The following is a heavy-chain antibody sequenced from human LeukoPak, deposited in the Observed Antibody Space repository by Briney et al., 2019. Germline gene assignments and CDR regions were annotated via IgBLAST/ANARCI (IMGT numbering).Heavy chain of an antibody. V-gene: IGHV3-30*02. J-gene: IGHJ4*02. Sequence: GGSLRLSCAASGFIFSSYGMHWVRQAPGKGLEWVAFIRYDGSNKYYADSVKGQFTISRDNSKNTLCLQMNSLRAEDTAVYYCAKDRSGSYSQGLDYWGQGTLVTVSS. CDR2: IRYDGSNK. CDR1: GFIFSSYG. CDR3: AKDRSGSYSQGLDY. D-gene: IGHD1-26*01.